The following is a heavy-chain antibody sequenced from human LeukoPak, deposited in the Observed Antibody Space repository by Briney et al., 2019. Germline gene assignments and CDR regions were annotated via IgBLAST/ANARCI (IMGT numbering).Heavy chain of an antibody. CDR1: GGSTSSYY. Sequence: SETLSLTCTVSGGSTSSYYWSWIRQPPGKGLEWIGYIYYSGSTNYNPSLKSRVTISVDTSKNQFSLKLSSVTAADTAVYYCARASILLGYCSSTSCKKNWFDPWGQGTLVTVSS. CDR2: IYYSGST. D-gene: IGHD2-2*01. V-gene: IGHV4-59*01. CDR3: ARASILLGYCSSTSCKKNWFDP. J-gene: IGHJ5*02.